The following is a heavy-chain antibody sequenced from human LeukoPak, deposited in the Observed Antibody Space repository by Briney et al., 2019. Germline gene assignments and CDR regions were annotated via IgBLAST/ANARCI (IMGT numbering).Heavy chain of an antibody. Sequence: GGSLRLSCAASGFTFSDYYMSWIRQAPGKGLEWVSVISGSGGSTYYADSVKGRFTISTDNSKNTLYLQMNSLRAEDTAVYYCAKEREMATNYYYYGMDVWGQGTTVTVSS. CDR3: AKEREMATNYYYYGMDV. J-gene: IGHJ6*02. D-gene: IGHD5-24*01. CDR2: ISGSGGST. CDR1: GFTFSDYY. V-gene: IGHV3-23*01.